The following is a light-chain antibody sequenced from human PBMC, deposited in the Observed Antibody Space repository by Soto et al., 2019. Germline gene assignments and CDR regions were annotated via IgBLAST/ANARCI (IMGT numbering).Light chain of an antibody. CDR1: QATRNY. Sequence: DIQMTQSPSSLTAAVGDRVTITCQASQATRNYLNWYQQTPGQAPNLLIYRGSTWETGVPSRFIGRGSAPDFTLTISGLQPEDVETDDCHQYDTRPPTCGGGTKVDIK. V-gene: IGKV1-33*01. J-gene: IGKJ4*01. CDR3: HQYDTRPPT. CDR2: RGS.